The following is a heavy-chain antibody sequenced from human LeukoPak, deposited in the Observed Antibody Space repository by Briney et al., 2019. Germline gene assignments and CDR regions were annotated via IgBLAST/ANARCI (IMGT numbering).Heavy chain of an antibody. CDR3: ARRQRGSYVDY. V-gene: IGHV4-34*01. Sequence: SETLSLTCAVYGGSFSGYYWSWIRQPPGKGLEWIGEINHSGSTNYNPSLKSRVTISVDTSKNQFSLKLSSVTAADTAVYYCARRQRGSYVDYWGQGTLVTVSS. D-gene: IGHD2-15*01. J-gene: IGHJ4*02. CDR2: INHSGST. CDR1: GGSFSGYY.